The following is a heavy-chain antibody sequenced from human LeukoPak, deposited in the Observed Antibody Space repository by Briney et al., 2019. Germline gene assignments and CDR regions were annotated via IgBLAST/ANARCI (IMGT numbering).Heavy chain of an antibody. CDR2: IYTCGST. V-gene: IGHV4-4*07. J-gene: IGHJ6*02. D-gene: IGHD2-15*01. Sequence: SETLSLTCTVSGGYISSYYWSWIRQPAGKGLEWIGRIYTCGSTNYNPSLKRRVTMSVDTSKNQFSLKLSSVTAADTAVYYCARDWVSQVGYCSGGSCYQDYYYYGMDVWGQGTTVTVSS. CDR3: ARDWVSQVGYCSGGSCYQDYYYYGMDV. CDR1: GGYISSYY.